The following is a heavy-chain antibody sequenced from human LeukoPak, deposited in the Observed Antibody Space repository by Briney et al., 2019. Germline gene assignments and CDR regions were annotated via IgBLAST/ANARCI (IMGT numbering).Heavy chain of an antibody. CDR3: AKWGDYDGLTGYYDSDC. CDR1: GFTVSSNY. D-gene: IGHD3-9*01. V-gene: IGHV3-53*01. J-gene: IGHJ4*02. CDR2: IYSGGST. Sequence: GGSLRLSCAASGFTVSSNYMSWVRQAPGKGLEWVSVIYSGGSTYYADSVKGHFTISRDNSKNTLYLQTNSLGVDDTAVYYCAKWGDYDGLTGYYDSDCWGQGTLVTVSS.